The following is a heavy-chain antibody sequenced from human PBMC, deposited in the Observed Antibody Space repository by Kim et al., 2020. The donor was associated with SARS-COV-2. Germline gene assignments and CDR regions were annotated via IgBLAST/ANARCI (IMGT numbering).Heavy chain of an antibody. CDR1: GFTFDDYA. CDR3: AKDIGDDSSGYYPPSFD. CDR2: ISWNSGSI. J-gene: IGHJ4*01. D-gene: IGHD3-22*01. V-gene: IGHV3-9*01. Sequence: GGYLRLSCAASGFTFDDYAMHWVRQAPGKGLEWVSGISWNSGSIGYADSVKGRFTISRDNAKNSLYLQMNSLRAEDTALYYCAKDIGDDSSGYYPPSFD.